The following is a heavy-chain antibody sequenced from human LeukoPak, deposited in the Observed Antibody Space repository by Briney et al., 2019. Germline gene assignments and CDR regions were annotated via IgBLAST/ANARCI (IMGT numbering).Heavy chain of an antibody. J-gene: IGHJ4*02. Sequence: PGGSLRLSCAASGFTFSNAWMSWVRQAPGKGLEWVGRIKSKTDGGTTDYAAPVQGRFTISRDDSKNTLYLQMNSLKTEDTAVYYCTTGTSRDGYALPFDYWGQGTLVTVSS. D-gene: IGHD5-24*01. V-gene: IGHV3-15*01. CDR3: TTGTSRDGYALPFDY. CDR1: GFTFSNAW. CDR2: IKSKTDGGTT.